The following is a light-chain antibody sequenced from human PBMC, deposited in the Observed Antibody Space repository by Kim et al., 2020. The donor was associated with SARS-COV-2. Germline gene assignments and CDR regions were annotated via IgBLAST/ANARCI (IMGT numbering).Light chain of an antibody. V-gene: IGKV1-39*01. CDR3: QQTYMTSWT. J-gene: IGKJ1*01. Sequence: ASVGARVTIACRASQTISNYLNWYQQKPGRAPKLLIFRVSRLQSGVPPRFSGSVSGTDFTLTISSLQPEDFAIYYCQQTYMTSWTFGQGTKVDIK. CDR1: QTISNY. CDR2: RVS.